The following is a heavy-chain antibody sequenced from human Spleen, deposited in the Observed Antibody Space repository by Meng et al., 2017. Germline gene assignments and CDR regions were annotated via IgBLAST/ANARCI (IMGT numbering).Heavy chain of an antibody. V-gene: IGHV4-34*01. Sequence: QAQLQQWGAGLLKPSETLSLTCVVSGGSFSDYYWSWIRQPPGKGLEWIGEINHSGSTNYNPSLKSRVTISVDTSKNQFSLKLSSVTAADTAVYYCAREGRSHQVGVSVYWGQGNLVTVSS. CDR2: INHSGST. D-gene: IGHD2-21*01. CDR1: GGSFSDYY. J-gene: IGHJ4*02. CDR3: AREGRSHQVGVSVY.